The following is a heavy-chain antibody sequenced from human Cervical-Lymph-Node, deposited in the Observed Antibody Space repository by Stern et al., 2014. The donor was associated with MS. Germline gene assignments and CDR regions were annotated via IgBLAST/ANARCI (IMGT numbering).Heavy chain of an antibody. CDR2: IFPGDSDT. D-gene: IGHD4-17*01. CDR3: ARPKDYGDFKN. CDR1: GYSFTSYW. Sequence: EVQLVQSGAEVKKPGESLKISCQGSGYSFTSYWIGWVRQMPGKGLEWMGRIFPGDSDTRHNPPFQGPVTISTTKSNRTAYLQWSSLKASDTAMYYCARPKDYGDFKNWGQGTLVTVSS. J-gene: IGHJ4*02. V-gene: IGHV5-51*03.